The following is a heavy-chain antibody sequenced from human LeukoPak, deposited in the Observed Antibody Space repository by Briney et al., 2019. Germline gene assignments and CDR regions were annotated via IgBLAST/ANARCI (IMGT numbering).Heavy chain of an antibody. CDR2: LFGSVGGI. D-gene: IGHD2-8*02. CDR3: VKDLRPDGYWDIDF. CDR1: GFKFSNYA. V-gene: IGHV3-23*01. J-gene: IGHJ4*02. Sequence: GGSLRLSCAASGFKFSNYATNSVRHSPRNWLELVSFLFGSVGGISYADSVKGLFTTYRDHSKNTLYLQMNSLTADDPAVNYCVKDLRPDGYWDIDFWGQGTLVIVSS.